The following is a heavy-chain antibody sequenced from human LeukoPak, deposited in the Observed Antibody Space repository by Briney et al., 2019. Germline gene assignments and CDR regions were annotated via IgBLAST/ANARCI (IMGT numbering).Heavy chain of an antibody. J-gene: IGHJ5*02. CDR2: IYTSGST. Sequence: PSETLSLTCTVSGGSISSGSYYWSWIRQPAGKGLEWIGRIYTSGSTDYNPSLKSRVTISVDTSKKQFSLKPSSVTAADTAVYYCASEIAAAGTPRWFDPWGQGTLVTVSS. V-gene: IGHV4-61*02. CDR1: GGSISSGSYY. CDR3: ASEIAAAGTPRWFDP. D-gene: IGHD6-13*01.